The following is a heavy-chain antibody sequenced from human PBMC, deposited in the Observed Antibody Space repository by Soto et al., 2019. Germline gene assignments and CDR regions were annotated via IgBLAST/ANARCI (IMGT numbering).Heavy chain of an antibody. CDR3: ARLPYCSSASCYPFSNWFDP. CDR1: GGSISSSSYY. J-gene: IGHJ5*02. Sequence: QLQLQESGPGLVKPSETLSLTCTVSGGSISSSSYYWGWIRQPPGKGLEWIGSIYYSGSTYYNPSLKSRVTISVDTSNNQFFLTLSSVTAADTALYYCARLPYCSSASCYPFSNWFDPRGQGTLVTVSS. D-gene: IGHD2-2*01. CDR2: IYYSGST. V-gene: IGHV4-39*01.